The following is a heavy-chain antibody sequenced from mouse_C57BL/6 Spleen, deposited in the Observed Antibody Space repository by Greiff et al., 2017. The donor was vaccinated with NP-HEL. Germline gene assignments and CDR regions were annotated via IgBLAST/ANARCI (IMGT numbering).Heavy chain of an antibody. Sequence: VQLQQSGAGLVKPGASVKLSCKASGYTFTSYWMHWVKQRPGQGLEWIGTIHPNSGSTNYNEKLKSKATLTVDKSSSTAYMQLSSLTSEDSAVYYCARNWDGWFAYWGQGTLVTVSA. CDR2: IHPNSGST. J-gene: IGHJ3*01. CDR1: GYTFTSYW. D-gene: IGHD4-1*01. CDR3: ARNWDGWFAY. V-gene: IGHV1-64*01.